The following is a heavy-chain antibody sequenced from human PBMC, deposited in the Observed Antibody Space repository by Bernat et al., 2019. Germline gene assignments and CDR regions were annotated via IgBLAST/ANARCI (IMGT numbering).Heavy chain of an antibody. CDR1: GVSISSYY. Sequence: QVQLQESVPGLVKPSETLSLTCTVSGVSISSYYWSWIRQPPGKGLEWIGYIYYSGSTNYNPSLKSRVTISVDTSKNQFSLKLSSVTAADTDVYYCARGFYYFDYWGQGTLVTVSS. CDR2: IYYSGST. V-gene: IGHV4-59*01. J-gene: IGHJ4*02. CDR3: ARGFYYFDY.